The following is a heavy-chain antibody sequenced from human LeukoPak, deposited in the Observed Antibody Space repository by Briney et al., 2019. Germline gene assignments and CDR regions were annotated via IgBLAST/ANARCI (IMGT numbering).Heavy chain of an antibody. D-gene: IGHD2/OR15-2a*01. J-gene: IGHJ3*02. CDR2: ISGSGGST. Sequence: GASLRLSCAASGFTFSSYAMSWVRQAPGKGLERVSAISGSGGSTYYADSVKGRFTISRDNSKNTLYLQMNSLRAEDTAVYYCARDLSPDAFDIWGQGTMVTVSS. CDR3: ARDLSPDAFDI. V-gene: IGHV3-23*01. CDR1: GFTFSSYA.